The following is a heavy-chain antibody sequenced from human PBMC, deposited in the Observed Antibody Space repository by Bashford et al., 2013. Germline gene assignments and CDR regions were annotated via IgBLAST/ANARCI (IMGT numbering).Heavy chain of an antibody. J-gene: IGHJ3*02. CDR1: GGTFSSYA. V-gene: IGHV1-18*01. CDR3: ARDVYLTSAKAFDI. D-gene: IGHD3-9*01. CDR2: ISAYDGTT. Sequence: VASVKVSCKASGGTFSSYALSWVRQAPGQGLEWMGRISAYDGTTIYAQRFQDRVTMTTETSTSTAYMELRRLRSDDTAMYYCARDVYLTSAKAFDIWGQGTVVTVSS.